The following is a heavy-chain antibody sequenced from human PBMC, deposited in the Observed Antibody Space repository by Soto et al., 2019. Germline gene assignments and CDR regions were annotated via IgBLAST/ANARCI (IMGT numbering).Heavy chain of an antibody. CDR3: TSSLSGSSPN. CDR2: IRKKANSYST. D-gene: IGHD1-26*01. V-gene: IGHV3-72*01. J-gene: IGHJ4*02. Sequence: GGSLRLSCAASGFTFSDHYMDWVRQAPGKGLEWVGRIRKKANSYSTAYAASVKGRFTISRDDSKNTAYLQMNSLKTEDTAVYYCTSSLSGSSPNWGQGTLVTVSS. CDR1: GFTFSDHY.